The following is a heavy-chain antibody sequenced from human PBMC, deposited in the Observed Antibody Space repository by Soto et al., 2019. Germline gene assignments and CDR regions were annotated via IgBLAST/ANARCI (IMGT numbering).Heavy chain of an antibody. J-gene: IGHJ4*02. V-gene: IGHV4-39*01. CDR3: ARVYRSGWYHPFFDY. CDR2: IYYSGST. D-gene: IGHD6-19*01. CDR1: GGSISSSSYY. Sequence: QLQLQESGPGLVKPSETLSLTCTVSGGSISSSSYYWGWIRQPPGKGLEWIGSIYYSGSTSYNPSLKRRVTISVDTSKNQFSLKLSSVTAADTAVYYCARVYRSGWYHPFFDYWGQGTLVTVSS.